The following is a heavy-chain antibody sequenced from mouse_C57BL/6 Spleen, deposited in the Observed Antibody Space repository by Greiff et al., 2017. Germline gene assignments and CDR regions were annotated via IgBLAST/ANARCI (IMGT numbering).Heavy chain of an antibody. D-gene: IGHD1-1*01. CDR2: IHPNSGST. CDR3: ARPTTVVATAYFAY. Sequence: QVQLQQPGAELVKPGASVKLSCKASGYTFTSYWMHWVKQRPGQGLEWIGMIHPNSGSTNYNEKFKSKATLTVDKSSSTAYMQLSSLTSEDSAVYYCARPTTVVATAYFAYWGQGTTLTVSS. J-gene: IGHJ2*01. V-gene: IGHV1-64*01. CDR1: GYTFTSYW.